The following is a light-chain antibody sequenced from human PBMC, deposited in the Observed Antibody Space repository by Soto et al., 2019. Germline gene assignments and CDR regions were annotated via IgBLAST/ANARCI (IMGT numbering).Light chain of an antibody. V-gene: IGKV3-11*01. CDR2: NAS. J-gene: IGKJ4*01. CDR1: QSVSGY. CDR3: QQRSSWPLT. Sequence: EIVLTQSPATLSLSPGERATLSCRASQSVSGYLAWYQQKPGQAPGLLIYNASNRATGIPARFSGSGSGTDFTLSISSLEPEDFAVYYCQQRSSWPLTFGGGTKVEI.